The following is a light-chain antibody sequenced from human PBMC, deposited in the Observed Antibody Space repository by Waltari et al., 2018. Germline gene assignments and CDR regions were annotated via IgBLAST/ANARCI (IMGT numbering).Light chain of an antibody. CDR3: MQALQTPR. Sequence: PVTPGEPASISCRSSQSLLHSNGYNYLDWYLQKPGQSPQLLIYLGSNRASGVPDRFSGSGSGTDFTLKISRVEAEDVGVYYCMQALQTPRFGQGTRLEIK. CDR1: QSLLHSNGYNY. CDR2: LGS. J-gene: IGKJ5*01. V-gene: IGKV2-28*01.